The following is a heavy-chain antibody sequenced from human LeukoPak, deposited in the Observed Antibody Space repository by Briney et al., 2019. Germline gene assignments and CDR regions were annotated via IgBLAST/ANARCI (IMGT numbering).Heavy chain of an antibody. V-gene: IGHV3-7*05. Sequence: GGSLRLSCAASGFTFSSHWVSWVRQAPGKGLEWVANIKEDGSEKNLVDFVKGRFTISRDNAKNSLYLQMNSLTAEDTAVYYCARVNREDGSQFRAFDIWGQGTMVTVSS. CDR2: IKEDGSEK. CDR3: ARVNREDGSQFRAFDI. J-gene: IGHJ3*02. D-gene: IGHD5-24*01. CDR1: GFTFSSHW.